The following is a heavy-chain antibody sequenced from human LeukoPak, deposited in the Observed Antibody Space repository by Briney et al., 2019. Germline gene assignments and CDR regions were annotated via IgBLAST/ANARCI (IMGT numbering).Heavy chain of an antibody. V-gene: IGHV4-34*01. D-gene: IGHD1-7*01. J-gene: IGHJ6*03. CDR1: GGSFSNYY. CDR2: INDSGRI. Sequence: PSETLSLTCAVYGGSFSNYYWSWIRQPPGKGLGWIGEINDSGRINYNPSLMGRVTVSVDTSKNQFSLRLTSVTATDTAVYYCARRWNYGRNYYIDVWGNGATVSVSS. CDR3: ARRWNYGRNYYIDV.